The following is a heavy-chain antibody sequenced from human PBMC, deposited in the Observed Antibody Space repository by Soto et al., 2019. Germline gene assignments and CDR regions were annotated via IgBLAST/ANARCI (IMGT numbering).Heavy chain of an antibody. CDR1: GSVVRSGY. CDR3: ARDRGIAAAGTGWFDP. D-gene: IGHD6-13*01. Sequence: SQTLSHTCPVSGSVVRSGYWIFKRQPPGKGLEWIGYIYYSGSTNYNPSLKSRVTISVDTSKNQFSLKLSSVTAADTAVYYCARDRGIAAAGTGWFDPWGQGTLVTVSS. J-gene: IGHJ5*02. V-gene: IGHV4-59*02. CDR2: IYYSGST.